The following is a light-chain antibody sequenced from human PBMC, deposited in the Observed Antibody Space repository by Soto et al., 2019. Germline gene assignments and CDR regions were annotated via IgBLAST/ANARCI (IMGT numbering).Light chain of an antibody. V-gene: IGKV3-20*01. CDR3: QQRGGSPPTWT. J-gene: IGKJ1*01. CDR2: DAS. CDR1: QRIRSNS. Sequence: IVLTQSPATLSLSPGERATLSCRASQRIRSNSLAWYQQKPGQAPRLLIYDASNRATGIPDRFSGSGSGTDFTLTISRLEPEDFAVYYCQQRGGSPPTWTFGQGTKVDI.